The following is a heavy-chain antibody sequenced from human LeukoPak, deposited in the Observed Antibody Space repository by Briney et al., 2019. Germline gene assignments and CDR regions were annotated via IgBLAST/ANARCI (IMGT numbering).Heavy chain of an antibody. J-gene: IGHJ6*02. CDR1: GYTFTSYD. Sequence: ASVKVSCKASGYTFTSYDINWVRQATGQGLEWMGWMNPNSGNTGYAQKFQGRVTMTRNTSISTAYMELSSLRSEDTAVYYCARGLFNSYYYYYGMDVWGQGTTVTVSS. CDR3: ARGLFNSYYYYYGMDV. V-gene: IGHV1-8*01. D-gene: IGHD2/OR15-2a*01. CDR2: MNPNSGNT.